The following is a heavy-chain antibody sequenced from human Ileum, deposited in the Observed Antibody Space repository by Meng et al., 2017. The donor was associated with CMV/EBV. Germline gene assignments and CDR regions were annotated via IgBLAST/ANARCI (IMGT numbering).Heavy chain of an antibody. Sequence: GGSLRPSCAASGFTSSSYGMHWVRQAPGKGLGWVAFIRYDGSNKYYADSVKGRFTISRDNSKNTLYLQMNSLRAEDTAVYYCAKDVGAMIVVRTYYYYYGMDVWGQGTTVTVSS. CDR3: AKDVGAMIVVRTYYYYYGMDV. V-gene: IGHV3-30*02. D-gene: IGHD3-22*01. J-gene: IGHJ6*02. CDR1: GFTSSSYG. CDR2: IRYDGSNK.